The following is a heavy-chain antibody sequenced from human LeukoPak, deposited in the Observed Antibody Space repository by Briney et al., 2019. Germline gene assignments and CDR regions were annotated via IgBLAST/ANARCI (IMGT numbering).Heavy chain of an antibody. CDR1: GGTFSSYA. V-gene: IGHV1-69*04. Sequence: ASVKVSCKASGGTFSSYAISWVRQAPGQGLEWMGRIIPILGIANYAQKFQGRVTITADKSTSTAYMELSSLRSEDTAVYYCARDREGYSGYDYDYWGQGTLVTVSS. J-gene: IGHJ4*02. CDR3: ARDREGYSGYDYDY. D-gene: IGHD5-12*01. CDR2: IIPILGIA.